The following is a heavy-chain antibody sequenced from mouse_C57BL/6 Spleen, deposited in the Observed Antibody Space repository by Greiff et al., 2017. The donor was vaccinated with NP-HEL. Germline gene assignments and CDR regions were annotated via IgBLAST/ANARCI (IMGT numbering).Heavy chain of an antibody. CDR1: GYAFNNYL. Sequence: VQLQQSGAELVRPGTSVKVSCKASGYAFNNYLLEWVKQRTGQGLEWIGVINPGGGGTKLNENFKGKGTLNEDTYSRPAYMQLSSLTSEDSAVYFCARSHSGYWGQGTSVTVSS. D-gene: IGHD3-1*01. J-gene: IGHJ4*01. V-gene: IGHV1-54*01. CDR2: INPGGGGT. CDR3: ARSHSGY.